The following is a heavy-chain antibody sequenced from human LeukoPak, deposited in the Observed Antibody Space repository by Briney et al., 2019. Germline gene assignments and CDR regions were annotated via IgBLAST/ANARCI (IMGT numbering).Heavy chain of an antibody. CDR3: ARDSSFAPLPDAFDI. J-gene: IGHJ3*02. D-gene: IGHD6-6*01. Sequence: SVKVFCKVSGGTFSSYAISWVRQAPGQGLEWMGRLIPIFGTANYAQKFQGRVTITTDESTSTAYRELSSLRPEDTAVYYCARDSSFAPLPDAFDIWGQGTMVTVSS. CDR1: GGTFSSYA. CDR2: LIPIFGTA. V-gene: IGHV1-69*05.